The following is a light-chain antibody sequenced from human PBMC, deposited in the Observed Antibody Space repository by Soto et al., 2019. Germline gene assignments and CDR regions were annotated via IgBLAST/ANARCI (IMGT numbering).Light chain of an antibody. CDR1: QSVSSN. V-gene: IGKV3-15*01. CDR2: GAS. Sequence: EIVMTQSPATLSVSPGERATLSCRASQSVSSNLAWYQQKPGQAPRLLIYGASTRATGIPARFSGSGSGTDFTLTISSLQSEDFAVYYCQQYNNWPYTFCQGTKLEIK. CDR3: QQYNNWPYT. J-gene: IGKJ2*01.